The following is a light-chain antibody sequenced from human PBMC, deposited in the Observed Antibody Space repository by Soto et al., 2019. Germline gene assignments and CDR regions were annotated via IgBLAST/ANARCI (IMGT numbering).Light chain of an antibody. V-gene: IGKV2-28*01. Sequence: IVMTQSPLSLPVTPGEPASISCRSSQTLLHTNGYSYLDWYLQKPGQSPQVLIHLASNRASGVPDRFSGSGSGTDYILKISRVEAEDVGVYYCMQALQTPITFGQGTRLEIK. CDR1: QTLLHTNGYSY. CDR3: MQALQTPIT. J-gene: IGKJ5*01. CDR2: LAS.